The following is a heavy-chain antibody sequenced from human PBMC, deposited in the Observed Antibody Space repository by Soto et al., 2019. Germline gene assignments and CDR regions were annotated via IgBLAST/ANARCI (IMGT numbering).Heavy chain of an antibody. Sequence: ASVKVSCKASGFSFTGYYIHWLRQAPGQGLEWMGWINAHSGGTEYAQKFQGRVTLTRDTSISTAYMTLSSLRSDDTSIYYCAKDLTRQLAYWLDPWGQGTQVTVSS. D-gene: IGHD6-6*01. V-gene: IGHV1-2*02. CDR3: AKDLTRQLAYWLDP. J-gene: IGHJ5*02. CDR1: GFSFTGYY. CDR2: INAHSGGT.